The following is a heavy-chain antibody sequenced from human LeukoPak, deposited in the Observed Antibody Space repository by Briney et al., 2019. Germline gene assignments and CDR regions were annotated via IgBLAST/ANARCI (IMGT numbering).Heavy chain of an antibody. CDR1: GGTFSSYA. Sequence: GSSVKVSCKASGGTFSSYAISWVRQAPGQGLEWMGGIIPIFGTANYAQKFQGRVTITADESTSTAYMELSSLRSEDTAVYYCARGPPEWLRTSRNWFDPWGQGTLVTVSS. J-gene: IGHJ5*02. CDR2: IIPIFGTA. V-gene: IGHV1-69*01. D-gene: IGHD3-3*01. CDR3: ARGPPEWLRTSRNWFDP.